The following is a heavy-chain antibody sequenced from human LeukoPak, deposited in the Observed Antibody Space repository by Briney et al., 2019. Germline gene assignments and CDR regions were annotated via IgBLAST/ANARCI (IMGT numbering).Heavy chain of an antibody. J-gene: IGHJ4*02. CDR2: INSGSTYT. Sequence: GGSLRLSCAASGFTFSSYMMNWVRQAPGKGLEWVSSINSGSTYTYYTESVKGRFTVSRDNAKNSLFLQMNSLRAEDTAIYYCAKVRGMNYDFLPFEYWGQGTLVTVSS. CDR3: AKVRGMNYDFLPFEY. CDR1: GFTFSSYM. V-gene: IGHV3-21*01. D-gene: IGHD3-3*01.